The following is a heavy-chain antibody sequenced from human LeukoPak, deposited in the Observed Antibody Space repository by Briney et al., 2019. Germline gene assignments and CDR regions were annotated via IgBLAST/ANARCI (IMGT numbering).Heavy chain of an antibody. CDR1: GFTLSDYY. CDR2: ISGGSSTI. V-gene: IGHV3-11*01. Sequence: GGSLRLSCAASGFTLSDYYMSWISQAPGKGLEWVSYISGGSSTIYYADSLKGRFTVSRDNAKNSLYLLMNSLRAEDTAVYYCARRGSGRHFDFWGQGTLVTVSS. CDR3: ARRGSGRHFDF. J-gene: IGHJ4*02. D-gene: IGHD2-15*01.